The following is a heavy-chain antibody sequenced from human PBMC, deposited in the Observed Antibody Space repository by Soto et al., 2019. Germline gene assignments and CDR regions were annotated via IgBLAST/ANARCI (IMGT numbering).Heavy chain of an antibody. D-gene: IGHD6-19*01. Sequence: SVKVSCKASGGTFSSYTISWVRQAPGQGLEWMGRIIPILGIANYAQKFQGRVTITADKSTSTAYMELSSLRSEDTAVYYCARGRPQWLVLSNYYYYMDVWGKGTTVTVSS. CDR1: GGTFSSYT. J-gene: IGHJ6*03. CDR2: IIPILGIA. V-gene: IGHV1-69*02. CDR3: ARGRPQWLVLSNYYYYMDV.